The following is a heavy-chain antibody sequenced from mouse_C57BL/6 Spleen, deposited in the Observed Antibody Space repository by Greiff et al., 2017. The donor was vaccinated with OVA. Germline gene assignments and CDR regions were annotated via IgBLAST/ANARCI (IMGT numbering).Heavy chain of an antibody. V-gene: IGHV1-55*01. D-gene: IGHD2-1*01. J-gene: IGHJ4*01. CDR2: IYPGSGST. CDR1: GYTFTSYW. Sequence: QVHVKQPGAELVKPGASVKMSCKASGYTFTSYWITWVKQRPGQGLEWIGDIYPGSGSTNYNEKFKSKATLTVDTSSSTAYMQLSSLTSEDSAVYYCARWIGNYDAMDYWGQGTSVTVSS. CDR3: ARWIGNYDAMDY.